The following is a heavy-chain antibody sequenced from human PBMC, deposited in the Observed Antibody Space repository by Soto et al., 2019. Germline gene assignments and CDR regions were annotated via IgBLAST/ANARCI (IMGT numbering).Heavy chain of an antibody. CDR3: ARGAVATIFDY. Sequence: PGGSLRLSCAASGFTFSSYNMNWVRQPPGKGLEWVSSISTSSSAIYYADSVKGRFTISRDNAKDSLYLQMNSLRTEDTAVYYCARGAVATIFDYWGQGTLVTVSS. D-gene: IGHD5-12*01. CDR2: ISTSSSAI. V-gene: IGHV3-21*01. J-gene: IGHJ4*02. CDR1: GFTFSSYN.